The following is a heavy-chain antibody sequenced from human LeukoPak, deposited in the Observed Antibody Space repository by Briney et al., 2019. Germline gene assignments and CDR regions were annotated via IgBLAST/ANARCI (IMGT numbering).Heavy chain of an antibody. V-gene: IGHV3-23*01. J-gene: IGHJ4*02. D-gene: IGHD3-10*01. CDR2: ISGSGGST. CDR1: GFTFGSYA. CDR3: ARDLYGSGSYYFDS. Sequence: GGSLRLSCAASGFTFGSYAMTWVRQAPGKGLEWVSGISGSGGSTNYADPVEGRFTISRDNSKNLLYVQMNSLRAEDTALYYCARDLYGSGSYYFDSWGQGTLVTVSS.